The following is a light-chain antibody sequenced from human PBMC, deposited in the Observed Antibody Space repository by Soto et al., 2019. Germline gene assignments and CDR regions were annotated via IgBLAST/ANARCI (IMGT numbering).Light chain of an antibody. V-gene: IGKV3-11*01. CDR1: QIIGNS. CDR2: DAF. CDR3: RQRYNWPLT. Sequence: TVLTQSPATLSLSPGERATLSCKASQIIGNSLGWFQQKPGQAPRLLIDDAFNRATGIPARFTGSGSGSDFTLTISSLEPEDFGVYYCRQRYNWPLTFGGGTKVEIK. J-gene: IGKJ4*01.